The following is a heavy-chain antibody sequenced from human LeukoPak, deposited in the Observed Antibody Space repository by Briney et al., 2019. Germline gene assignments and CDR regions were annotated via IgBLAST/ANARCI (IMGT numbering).Heavy chain of an antibody. CDR1: GFTFSSYS. D-gene: IGHD5-12*01. J-gene: IGHJ5*02. CDR2: IISSSSYI. CDR3: ARDRRGGSTSSSNRRFDP. V-gene: IGHV3-21*01. Sequence: GGSLRLSCAASGFTFSSYSMDWVRQDRGKGLEWVSSIISSSSYIYYADSVKGRFTISRDNAKHSLYLQMNSRRAEDTAVYYCARDRRGGSTSSSNRRFDPWGQGTLVTVSS.